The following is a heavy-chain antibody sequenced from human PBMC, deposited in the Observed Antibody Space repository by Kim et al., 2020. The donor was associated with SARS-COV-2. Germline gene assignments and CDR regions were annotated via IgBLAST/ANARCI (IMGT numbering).Heavy chain of an antibody. CDR2: IYYSGST. CDR3: ARRSGSYHSSIFG. J-gene: IGHJ4*02. Sequence: SETLSLTCTVSGGSISSSTYYWGWIRQPPGKGLEWIGSIYYSGSTYYNPSLKSRVTISVDTSKNQFSLRLSSVTAADTAVYYCARRSGSYHSSIFGWGQGTLVTVSS. V-gene: IGHV4-39*01. D-gene: IGHD1-26*01. CDR1: GGSISSSTYY.